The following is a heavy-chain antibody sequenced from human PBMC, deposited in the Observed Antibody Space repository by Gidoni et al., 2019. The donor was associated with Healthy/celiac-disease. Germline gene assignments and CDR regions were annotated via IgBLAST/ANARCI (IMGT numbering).Heavy chain of an antibody. D-gene: IGHD6-6*01. CDR1: RVNFDDDG. J-gene: IGHJ3*02. CDR2: INWNGCRT. CDR3: ARDGGIAAHQGAFDI. V-gene: IGHV3-20*01. Sequence: ELQRVESGGGVVRPGGSLSLSSAASRVNFDDDGMRWVRQAQGQGLEWVSGINWNGCRTGYADSGKGRFTISRDNAKNSLYLQMNSLRAEDTALYHCARDGGIAAHQGAFDIWGQGTMVTVSS.